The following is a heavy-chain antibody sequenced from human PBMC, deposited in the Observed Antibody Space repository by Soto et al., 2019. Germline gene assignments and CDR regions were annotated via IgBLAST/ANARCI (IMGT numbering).Heavy chain of an antibody. Sequence: PSQRLSLTCAISGDSVSSDTAAWIWSRQSPSRGLEWLGRTYYKSKWNNDYALSVKSRITISPDTSQNQFSLDLDSVTPEDTSVYYCVGVTLIHGIDVWGQGTPVTVSS. CDR1: GDSVSSDTAA. CDR3: VGVTLIHGIDV. D-gene: IGHD3-22*01. J-gene: IGHJ6*02. CDR2: TYYKSKWNN. V-gene: IGHV6-1*01.